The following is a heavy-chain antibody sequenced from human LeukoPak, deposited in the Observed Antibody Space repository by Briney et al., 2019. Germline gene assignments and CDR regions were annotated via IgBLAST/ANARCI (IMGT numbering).Heavy chain of an antibody. J-gene: IGHJ4*02. CDR3: ARDLGGATTCLDY. Sequence: GGSLRLSCAASGFTFSSYSMNWVRQAPGKGLEWVSSISSSSSYIYYADSVKGRFTISRDNSKNTLYLQMNSLRAEDTAVYYCARDLGGATTCLDYWGQGTLVTVSS. CDR2: ISSSSSYI. CDR1: GFTFSSYS. V-gene: IGHV3-21*01. D-gene: IGHD1-26*01.